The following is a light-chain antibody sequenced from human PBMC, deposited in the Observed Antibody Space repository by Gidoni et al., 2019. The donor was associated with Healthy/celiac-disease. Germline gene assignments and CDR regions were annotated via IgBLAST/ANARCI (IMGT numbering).Light chain of an antibody. Sequence: DIVMTQSPDSLAASLGECATINCKSSQSVLYSSNNKNYLAWYQQKPGQPPKLLIYWASTRESGVPDRFSGSGSGTDFTLTISSLQAEDVAVYYCQQYYSTPLTFGGGTKVEIK. CDR1: QSVLYSSNNKNY. J-gene: IGKJ4*01. CDR3: QQYYSTPLT. V-gene: IGKV4-1*01. CDR2: WAS.